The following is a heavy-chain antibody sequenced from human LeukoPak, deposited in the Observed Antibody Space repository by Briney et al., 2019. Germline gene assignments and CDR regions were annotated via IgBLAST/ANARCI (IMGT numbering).Heavy chain of an antibody. J-gene: IGHJ3*02. CDR2: IGTAGDT. CDR1: GFTFSSYD. Sequence: GGSLRLSCAASGFTFSSYDMHWVRHATGKGLEWVSAIGTAGDTYYPGSVKGRFTISRENAKNSLYLQMNSLRAGDTAVYYCARGARYSSGWYWGAFDIWGQGTMVTVSS. CDR3: ARGARYSSGWYWGAFDI. V-gene: IGHV3-13*01. D-gene: IGHD6-19*01.